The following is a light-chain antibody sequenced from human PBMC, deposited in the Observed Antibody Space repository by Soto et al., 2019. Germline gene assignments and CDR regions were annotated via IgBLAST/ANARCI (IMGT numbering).Light chain of an antibody. CDR1: QSISSW. CDR2: NAS. CDR3: QQSKSYSPIT. J-gene: IGKJ3*01. Sequence: DIQMTQSPSTLSASVGDRVTITGRAIQSISSWLAGYQQKPGKSPKLLIANASSVESGVPSRFSGSGYGTEFTLNSSRLQPDAVATYDCQQSKSYSPITFGPGTKVVIK. V-gene: IGKV1-5*01.